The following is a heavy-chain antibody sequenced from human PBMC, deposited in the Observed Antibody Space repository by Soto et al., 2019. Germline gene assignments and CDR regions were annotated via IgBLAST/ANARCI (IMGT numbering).Heavy chain of an antibody. D-gene: IGHD7-27*01. CDR3: ARSPRTWGFDY. CDR2: INPSGGST. CDR1: GYTFTSYY. Sequence: ASVKVSCKASGYTFTSYYMHWVRQAPGQGLEWMGIINPSGGSTSYAQKFQGRVTMTRDTSITTAYMELSSLRSEDTAVYYCARSPRTWGFDYWCLGTLVTVAS. V-gene: IGHV1-46*01. J-gene: IGHJ4*02.